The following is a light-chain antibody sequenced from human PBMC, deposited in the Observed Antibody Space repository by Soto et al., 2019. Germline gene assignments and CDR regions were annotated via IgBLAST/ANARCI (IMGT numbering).Light chain of an antibody. Sequence: DIQMTQSPSSLSASVGDRITITCRASQSIDNFLNWYQQKPGKAPTLIIYAASSLYGGVPSRFSGSGFGADFTLTISSLQPDDFATYYCQHYNSYSEAFGQGTKVELK. CDR2: AAS. CDR1: QSIDNF. J-gene: IGKJ1*01. CDR3: QHYNSYSEA. V-gene: IGKV1-39*01.